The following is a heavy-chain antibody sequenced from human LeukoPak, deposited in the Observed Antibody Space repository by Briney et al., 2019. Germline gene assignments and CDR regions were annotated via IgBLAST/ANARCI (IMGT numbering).Heavy chain of an antibody. CDR1: GGSISRSGYS. J-gene: IGHJ4*02. CDR2: IYSTGST. V-gene: IGHV4-30-4*07. CDR3: ARDRNYYDHNGNFDY. Sequence: SETLSLTCAVSGGSISRSGYSWSWIRQPPGKGLEWIGYIYSTGSTYYNPSLKSRVTISVDTSKNQFSLKLSSVTAADTAVYYCARDRNYYDHNGNFDYWGQGTLVTVSS. D-gene: IGHD3-22*01.